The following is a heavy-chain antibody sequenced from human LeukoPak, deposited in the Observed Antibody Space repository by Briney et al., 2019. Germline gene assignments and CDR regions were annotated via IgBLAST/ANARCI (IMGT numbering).Heavy chain of an antibody. CDR3: ARARFDAGPTELDY. Sequence: PSETLSLTCAVSGGSISSGAYSWSWIRQPPGKGLEWIGYIYYSGGTYYNPSLKSRVTISIDTSKNQFSLKLSSVTAADTAVYFCARARFDAGPTELDYWGQGTLVTVSS. CDR1: GGSISSGAYS. CDR2: IYYSGGT. J-gene: IGHJ4*02. V-gene: IGHV4-30-4*07. D-gene: IGHD3-9*01.